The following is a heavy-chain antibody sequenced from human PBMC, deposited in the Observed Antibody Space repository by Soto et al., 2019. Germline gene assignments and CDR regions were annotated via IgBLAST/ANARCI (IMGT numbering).Heavy chain of an antibody. CDR2: ISSSGSTI. CDR1: GFTFSDHY. Sequence: QVQLVESGGGLVMPGESLRLSCAASGFTFSDHYMSWIRQAPGKGLEWVSYISSSGSTIYYADSVKGRFTISRDNAKNSLYLQMNSLRAEDTAVYYCASFGMTTVDAFDIWGQGTMVTVSS. V-gene: IGHV3-11*01. J-gene: IGHJ3*02. CDR3: ASFGMTTVDAFDI. D-gene: IGHD4-17*01.